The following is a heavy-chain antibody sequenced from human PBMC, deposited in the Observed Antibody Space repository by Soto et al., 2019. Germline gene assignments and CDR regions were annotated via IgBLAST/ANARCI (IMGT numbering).Heavy chain of an antibody. D-gene: IGHD1-7*01. CDR2: IYWTGST. V-gene: IGHV4-4*02. J-gene: IGHJ4*02. CDR3: ASRDPGTSVDY. Sequence: SETLSLTCAVSGGSFTSNNWCTWVRQPPGQGLEWIGEIYWTGSTNYNPSLKSRVTISLDKSENQFSLKVTSLTAADTAVYYCASRDPGTSVDYWGQGTLVTVSS. CDR1: GGSFTSNNW.